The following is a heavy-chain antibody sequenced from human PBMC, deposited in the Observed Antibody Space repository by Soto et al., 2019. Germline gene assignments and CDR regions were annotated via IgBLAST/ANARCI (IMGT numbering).Heavy chain of an antibody. J-gene: IGHJ4*02. CDR2: INAGNGYT. V-gene: IGHV1-3*01. CDR3: ARHLSSGCPRDYFDY. Sequence: QVQLVQSGAEVKKPGASVMVSCKASGYIFTNYAMHWVRQAPKQRIEWMGWINAGNGYTKYSQKSQGRVTITRDTSASTAYMELNSLRSEDTALHYCARHLSSGCPRDYFDYWGQGTLVTVSS. CDR1: GYIFTNYA. D-gene: IGHD6-19*01.